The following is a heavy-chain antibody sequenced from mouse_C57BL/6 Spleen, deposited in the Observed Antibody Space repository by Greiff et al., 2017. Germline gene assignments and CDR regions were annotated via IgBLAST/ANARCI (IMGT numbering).Heavy chain of an antibody. J-gene: IGHJ4*01. Sequence: QVQLQQSGPGLVQPSQSLSITCTVSGFSLTSYGVHWVRQSPGKGLEWLGVIWSGGSTDYNAAFISRLSISKDNSKSKVFFKMNSLQADDTAIYYCARISLLGDYDEDYYAMDYWGQGTSVTVSS. CDR3: ARISLLGDYDEDYYAMDY. V-gene: IGHV2-2*01. CDR1: GFSLTSYG. CDR2: IWSGGST. D-gene: IGHD2-4*01.